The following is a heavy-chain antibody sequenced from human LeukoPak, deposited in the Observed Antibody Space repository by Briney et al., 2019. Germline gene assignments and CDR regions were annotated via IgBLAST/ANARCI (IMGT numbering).Heavy chain of an antibody. CDR2: IYHSGST. J-gene: IGHJ5*02. D-gene: IGHD6-13*01. V-gene: IGHV4-38-2*02. Sequence: SETLSLTCTVSGYSISSGYYWGWIRQPPGKGLEWIGSIYHSGSTYYNPSLKSRVTISVDTSKNQFSLKLSSVTAADTAVYYCARARSGIAGFDPWGQGTLVTVSS. CDR1: GYSISSGYY. CDR3: ARARSGIAGFDP.